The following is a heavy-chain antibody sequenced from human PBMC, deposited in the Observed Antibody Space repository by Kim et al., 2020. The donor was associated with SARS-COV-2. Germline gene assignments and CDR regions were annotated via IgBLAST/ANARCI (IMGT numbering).Heavy chain of an antibody. V-gene: IGHV1-18*01. CDR2: ISAYNGNT. CDR3: ARTSPETEWLVGRSYGY. Sequence: ASVKVSCKASGYTFTSYGISWVRQAPGQGLEWMGWISAYNGNTNYAQKLQGRVTMTTDTSTSTAYMELRSLRSDDTAVYYCARTSPETEWLVGRSYGYWGQGTLVTVSS. J-gene: IGHJ4*02. CDR1: GYTFTSYG. D-gene: IGHD6-19*01.